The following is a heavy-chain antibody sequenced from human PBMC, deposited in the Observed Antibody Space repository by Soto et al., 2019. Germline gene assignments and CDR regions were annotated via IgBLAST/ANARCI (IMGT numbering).Heavy chain of an antibody. CDR3: ARGYSYGKYDS. J-gene: IGHJ4*02. V-gene: IGHV4-59*01. D-gene: IGHD5-18*01. CDR1: GGSISGYS. Sequence: SETLSLTCTVSGGSISGYSCTWIRQPPGKGLEWIGYIYYTGNTNYNPSLKSRVTMSMDTSKTLFSLRLTSVTAADTALYFCARGYSYGKYDSWGQGTLVTVSS. CDR2: IYYTGNT.